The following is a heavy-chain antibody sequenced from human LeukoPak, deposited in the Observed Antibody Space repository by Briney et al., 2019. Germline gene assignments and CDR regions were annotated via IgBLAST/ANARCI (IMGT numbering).Heavy chain of an antibody. J-gene: IGHJ4*02. Sequence: PGGSLRLSCAASGFTFSNYYMSWIRQAPGKGLEWVSYISSSGSTIYYADSVKGRFTISRDNAKNSLFLQMNSLRAEDTAVYFCARDHLAVAVDFDYWGQGTLVTVSS. V-gene: IGHV3-11*04. D-gene: IGHD6-19*01. CDR3: ARDHLAVAVDFDY. CDR2: ISSSGSTI. CDR1: GFTFSNYY.